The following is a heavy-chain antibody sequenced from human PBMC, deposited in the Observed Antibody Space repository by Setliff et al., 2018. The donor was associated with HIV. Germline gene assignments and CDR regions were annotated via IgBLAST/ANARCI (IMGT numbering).Heavy chain of an antibody. Sequence: RASVKVSCKASGYTFTNYCIHWVRQAPGQGLEWLGMFNPSGGSTAYAQKFQGRVTMTRDTSTTTVYMDLSGLRSDDTAVYYCTRDRTAGYNYDYGYWGQG. D-gene: IGHD3-16*01. CDR1: GYTFTNYC. CDR2: FNPSGGST. V-gene: IGHV1-46*01. J-gene: IGHJ4*02. CDR3: TRDRTAGYNYDYGY.